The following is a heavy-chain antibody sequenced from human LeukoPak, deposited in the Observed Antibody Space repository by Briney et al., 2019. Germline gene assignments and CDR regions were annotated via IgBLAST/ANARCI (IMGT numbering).Heavy chain of an antibody. Sequence: GGSLRLSCAASGFTFSSYAMSWVRQAPGKGLEWVSAISGSGGSTYYADSVKGRFTISRDNSKNTLYLQMNSLRAEDTAVYYCAKGPDDSSGYSKVYYYYMDVWGKGTTVTLSS. CDR3: AKGPDDSSGYSKVYYYYMDV. CDR1: GFTFSSYA. D-gene: IGHD3-22*01. V-gene: IGHV3-23*01. CDR2: ISGSGGST. J-gene: IGHJ6*03.